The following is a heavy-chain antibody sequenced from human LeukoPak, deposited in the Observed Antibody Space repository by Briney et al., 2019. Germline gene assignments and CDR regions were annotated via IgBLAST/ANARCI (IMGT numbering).Heavy chain of an antibody. D-gene: IGHD2-15*01. CDR3: ARVCSGASCYLGVVTGGDWFDP. J-gene: IGHJ5*02. CDR1: GRSISRSNW. CDR2: IYHSGST. Sequence: PSETLSLTCAVSGRSISRSNWWSWVRQPPGKGLEWIGEIYHSGSTNYNPSLKSRVTISVDKSKNQFSLKLSSVTAADTAVYYCARVCSGASCYLGVVTGGDWFDPWGQGTLVTVSS. V-gene: IGHV4-4*02.